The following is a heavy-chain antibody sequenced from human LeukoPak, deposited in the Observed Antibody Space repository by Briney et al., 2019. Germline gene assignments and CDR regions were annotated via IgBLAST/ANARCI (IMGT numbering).Heavy chain of an antibody. CDR1: GFTFSSYA. J-gene: IGHJ4*02. D-gene: IGHD3-22*01. Sequence: SGGSLRLSCAASGFTFSSYAMSGVRQAPGKGLEWVSTVSGSGGSTNYADSVKGRFTISRDNSKNTLNLQMNSLRAEDTAVYYCAKFSGGYYAGSGYPLDYWGQGPLVTVSS. CDR2: VSGSGGST. CDR3: AKFSGGYYAGSGYPLDY. V-gene: IGHV3-23*01.